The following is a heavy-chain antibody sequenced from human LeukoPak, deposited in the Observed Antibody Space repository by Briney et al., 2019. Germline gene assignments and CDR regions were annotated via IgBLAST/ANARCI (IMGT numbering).Heavy chain of an antibody. Sequence: GRSLRLSCAASGFTFSSYGMHWVRQAPGKGLEWVAVISYDGSNKYYADSVKGRFTISRDNSKNTLYLQMNSLRAEDTAVYYCAKDSVDYDILTGYDYFDYWGQGTRVTVSS. D-gene: IGHD3-9*01. CDR2: ISYDGSNK. V-gene: IGHV3-30*18. CDR3: AKDSVDYDILTGYDYFDY. CDR1: GFTFSSYG. J-gene: IGHJ4*02.